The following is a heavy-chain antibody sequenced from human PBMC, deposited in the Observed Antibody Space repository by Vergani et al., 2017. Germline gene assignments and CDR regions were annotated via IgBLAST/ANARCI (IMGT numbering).Heavy chain of an antibody. CDR1: GFTFSSFS. CDR2: ISSSSSYI. D-gene: IGHD3-22*01. J-gene: IGHJ4*02. CDR3: ARDLFYYDGSGYYSGFFDY. V-gene: IGHV3-21*01. Sequence: EVQLVESGGGLVKPGGSLRLSCAASGFTFSSFSMNWVRQAPGKGLEWVSSISSSSSYIYYADSVKGRFTISRDNAKNSLYLQMNSLRAEDTAVYYCARDLFYYDGSGYYSGFFDYWSQGTLVTVYS.